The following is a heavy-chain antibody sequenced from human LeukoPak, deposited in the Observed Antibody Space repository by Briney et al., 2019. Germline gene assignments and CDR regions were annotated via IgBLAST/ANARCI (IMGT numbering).Heavy chain of an antibody. D-gene: IGHD3-16*01. CDR3: AKFGLYYNMDV. CDR1: GGSISGFY. Sequence: RASETLSLTRAVSGGSISGFYWTWIRQPPGKGLNPSLKSRITMSVDTSKNQFFLSLNSVTAADTAVYYCAKFGLYYNMDVWGQGTTVTVSS. V-gene: IGHV4-59*03. J-gene: IGHJ6*02.